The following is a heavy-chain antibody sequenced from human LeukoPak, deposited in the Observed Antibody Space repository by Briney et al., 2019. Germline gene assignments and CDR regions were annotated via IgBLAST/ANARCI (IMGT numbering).Heavy chain of an antibody. V-gene: IGHV4-39*07. D-gene: IGHD3-10*01. Sequence: SETLSLTCTVSGGSISSSSYYWGWIRQPPGKGLEWIGSIYYSGSTYYNPSLKSRVTISVDTSKNQFSLKLSSVTAADTAVYYCARVTLWFGEPRYYFDYWGQGTLVTVSS. CDR1: GGSISSSSYY. CDR3: ARVTLWFGEPRYYFDY. CDR2: IYYSGST. J-gene: IGHJ4*02.